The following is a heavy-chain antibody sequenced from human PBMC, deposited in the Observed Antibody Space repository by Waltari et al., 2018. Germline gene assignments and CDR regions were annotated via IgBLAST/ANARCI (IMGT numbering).Heavy chain of an antibody. CDR2: IYYSGST. V-gene: IGHV4-59*01. CDR1: GGSISSYY. J-gene: IGHJ6*02. D-gene: IGHD3-3*01. Sequence: QVQLQESGPGLVKPSETLSLTCTVSGGSISSYYWSWPRPPPGTGLEWIGYIYYSGSTNYNPSLKSRVTISVDTPKNQFSLKLSSVTAADTAVYYCAGSRGAYDFWSQSPGYYYYGMDVWGQGTTVTVSS. CDR3: AGSRGAYDFWSQSPGYYYYGMDV.